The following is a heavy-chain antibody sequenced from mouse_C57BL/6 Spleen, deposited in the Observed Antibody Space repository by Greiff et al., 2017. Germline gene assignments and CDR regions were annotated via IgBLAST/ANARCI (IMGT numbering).Heavy chain of an antibody. D-gene: IGHD2-3*01. Sequence: VQLVESGAELVKPGASVKISCKASGYAFSSYWMNWVKQRPGKGLEWIGQIYPGDGDTNYNGKFKGKATLTADKSSSTAYMQLSSLTSEDSAVYFCARGGGGYSSWFAYWGQGTLVTVSA. CDR1: GYAFSSYW. CDR2: IYPGDGDT. J-gene: IGHJ3*01. CDR3: ARGGGGYSSWFAY. V-gene: IGHV1-80*01.